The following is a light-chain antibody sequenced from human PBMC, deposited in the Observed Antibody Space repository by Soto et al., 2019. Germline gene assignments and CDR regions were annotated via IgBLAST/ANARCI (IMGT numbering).Light chain of an antibody. J-gene: IGKJ1*01. Sequence: IVLTQSPATLSLSPGETATLSCRASQSVSSYLAWYQQKSGQAPRLLIYDPSNRATGIPDRFSGSGSGTDTTLTITTLEPEDSAVDDCHQRGSWPRGTFGQGTKVDIK. CDR3: HQRGSWPRGT. CDR1: QSVSSY. CDR2: DPS. V-gene: IGKV3-11*01.